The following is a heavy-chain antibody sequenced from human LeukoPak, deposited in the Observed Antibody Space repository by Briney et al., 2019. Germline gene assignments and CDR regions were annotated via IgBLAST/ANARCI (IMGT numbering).Heavy chain of an antibody. D-gene: IGHD2-2*02. V-gene: IGHV1-8*03. CDR1: GYTFTSYD. Sequence: ASVKVSCKASGYTFTSYDINWVRQATGQGLEWMGWMNPNSGNTGYAQKFQGRVTITRNTSISTAYMELISLRSEDTAVYYCASRILDCSSTSCYKLELPNYWGQGTLVTVSS. CDR2: MNPNSGNT. J-gene: IGHJ4*02. CDR3: ASRILDCSSTSCYKLELPNY.